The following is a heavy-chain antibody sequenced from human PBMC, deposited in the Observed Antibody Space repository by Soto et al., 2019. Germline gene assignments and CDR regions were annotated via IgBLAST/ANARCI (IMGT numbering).Heavy chain of an antibody. CDR2: ISSSSSYI. CDR3: ARAIAAGYSSSWYYDY. CDR1: GFTFSSYS. V-gene: IGHV3-21*01. Sequence: PGGSLRLSCAASGFTFSSYSMNWVRQAPGKGLEWVSSISSSSSYIYYADSVKGRFTISRDNAKNSLYLQMNSLRAEDTAVYYCARAIAAGYSSSWYYDYWGQGTLVTVSS. J-gene: IGHJ4*02. D-gene: IGHD6-13*01.